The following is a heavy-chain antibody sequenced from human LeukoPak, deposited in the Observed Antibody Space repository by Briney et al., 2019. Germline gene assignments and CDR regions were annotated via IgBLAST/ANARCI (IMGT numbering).Heavy chain of an antibody. D-gene: IGHD3-10*01. Sequence: SETLSLTCTVSGGSISSYYWSWIRQPPGKGLEWIGYIYYSGSTNYNPSLKSRVTISVDTSKNQFSLKLSSVTAADTAVYYCARGEDYGSGSYLDYWGQGTLVTVSS. CDR2: IYYSGST. V-gene: IGHV4-59*12. CDR1: GGSISSYY. CDR3: ARGEDYGSGSYLDY. J-gene: IGHJ4*02.